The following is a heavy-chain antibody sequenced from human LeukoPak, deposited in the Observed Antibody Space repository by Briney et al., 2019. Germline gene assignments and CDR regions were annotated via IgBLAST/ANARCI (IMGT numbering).Heavy chain of an antibody. Sequence: PGGSLRLSCAASGFTFSSYGMHWVRQAPGKGLEWVAVISYDGSNKYYADSVKGRFTISRDNSKNTLYLQMNSLRAEDTAVYYCAKGGEWLVRDNADVWGKGTTVTVSS. J-gene: IGHJ6*04. CDR3: AKGGEWLVRDNADV. D-gene: IGHD6-19*01. CDR1: GFTFSSYG. CDR2: ISYDGSNK. V-gene: IGHV3-30*18.